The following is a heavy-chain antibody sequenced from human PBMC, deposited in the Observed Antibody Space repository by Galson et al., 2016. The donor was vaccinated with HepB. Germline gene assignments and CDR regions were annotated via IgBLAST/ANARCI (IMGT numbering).Heavy chain of an antibody. V-gene: IGHV4-59*01. Sequence: SETLSLTCTVSGGSISSYYWSWVRQPPGRGLEWIGYISYSGSTNYNPSLKSRVTVSVDTSKNQFSLRLSSVTAADTAVYYCARADNYDASGTYHETFDIWGQGTMVTVSS. J-gene: IGHJ3*02. CDR1: GGSISSYY. CDR3: ARADNYDASGTYHETFDI. D-gene: IGHD3-10*01. CDR2: ISYSGST.